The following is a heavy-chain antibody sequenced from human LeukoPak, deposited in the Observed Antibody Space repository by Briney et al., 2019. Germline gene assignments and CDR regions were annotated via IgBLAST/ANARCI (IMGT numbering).Heavy chain of an antibody. CDR3: ARGGIVVVVAAGRY. CDR1: GFTLSSYA. D-gene: IGHD2-15*01. Sequence: GGSLRLSCAASGFTLSSYAMSWVRQAPGRGLEWVSAISDSGGSTYYADSVKGRFTISRDNSRNTLYLQMNSLRAEDTAVYYCARGGIVVVVAAGRYWGQGTLVTVSS. CDR2: ISDSGGST. J-gene: IGHJ4*02. V-gene: IGHV3-23*01.